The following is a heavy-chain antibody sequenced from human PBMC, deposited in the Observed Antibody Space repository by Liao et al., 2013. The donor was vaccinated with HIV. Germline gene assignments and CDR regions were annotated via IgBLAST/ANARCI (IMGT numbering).Heavy chain of an antibody. CDR2: INHSGST. V-gene: IGHV4-34*01. D-gene: IGHD3-3*01. Sequence: QVQLQQWGAGLLKPSETLSLTCAVYGGSFSGYYWSWIRQPPGKGLEWIGEINHSGSTNYNPSLKSRVTISVDTSKNQFSLKLSSVTAADTAVYYCAGLTYYDFWSGYCDAFDIWGQGTMVTVSS. J-gene: IGHJ3*02. CDR3: AGLTYYDFWSGYCDAFDI. CDR1: GGSFSGYY.